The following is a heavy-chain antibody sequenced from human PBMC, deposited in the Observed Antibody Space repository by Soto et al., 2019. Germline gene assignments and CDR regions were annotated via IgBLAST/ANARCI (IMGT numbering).Heavy chain of an antibody. D-gene: IGHD2-15*01. CDR1: GFTFSSYS. CDR3: ARNEPVVVVAGGCIDF. V-gene: IGHV3-21*01. J-gene: IGHJ4*02. CDR2: ITSSSSYK. Sequence: PGGSLRLSCAASGFTFSSYSMNWVRQAPGKGLEWVSCITSSSSYKYYADSVKGRFTISRDNAKNSLYLQMNSLRAEDTAVYYCARNEPVVVVAGGCIDFSGQGILVSVSS.